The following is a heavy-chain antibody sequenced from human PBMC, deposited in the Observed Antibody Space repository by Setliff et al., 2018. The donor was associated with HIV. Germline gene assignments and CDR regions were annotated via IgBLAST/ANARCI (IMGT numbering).Heavy chain of an antibody. D-gene: IGHD3-22*01. CDR1: GYTFTGYY. V-gene: IGHV1-2*02. CDR2: INPNSGGT. Sequence: ASVKVSCKASGYTFTGYYMHWVRQAPGQGLEWMGWINPNSGGTNYAQKFQGRVTMTRDTSISTAYTELSRLRSDDTAVYYCARGWGLSYYYDSSGYTPFDYWGQGTLVTVSS. CDR3: ARGWGLSYYYDSSGYTPFDY. J-gene: IGHJ4*02.